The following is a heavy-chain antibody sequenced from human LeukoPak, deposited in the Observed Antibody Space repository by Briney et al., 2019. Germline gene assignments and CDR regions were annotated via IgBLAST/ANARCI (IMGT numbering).Heavy chain of an antibody. CDR3: ARADFIDAGPYLIGP. V-gene: IGHV1-2*02. D-gene: IGHD3-3*01. CDR1: GYSFTDYY. CDR2: INTKSGRT. J-gene: IGHJ5*02. Sequence: ASVKVSCKTSGYSFTDYYIHWVRQAPGQGLEWMGWINTKSGRTSSARKFQGRVTMTRDPSITTVYLDMAWLTSDDTAIYFCARADFIDAGPYLIGPWGQGTLVTVSS.